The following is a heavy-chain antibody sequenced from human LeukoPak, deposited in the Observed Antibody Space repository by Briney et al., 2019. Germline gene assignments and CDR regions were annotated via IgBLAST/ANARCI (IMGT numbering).Heavy chain of an antibody. J-gene: IGHJ4*02. D-gene: IGHD3-10*01. CDR2: IYYSGST. V-gene: IGHV4-59*01. CDR3: ASTNFMVRGSQIPYFDY. CDR1: GGSISSYY. Sequence: SETLSLTCTVSGGSISSYYWSWIRQPPGKGLEWIGYIYYSGSTNYNPSLKSRVTISVDTSKNQFSLKLSSVTAADTAVYYCASTNFMVRGSQIPYFDYWGQGTLVTVSP.